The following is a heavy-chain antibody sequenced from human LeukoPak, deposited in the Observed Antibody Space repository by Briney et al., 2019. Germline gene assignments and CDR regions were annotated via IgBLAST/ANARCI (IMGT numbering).Heavy chain of an antibody. D-gene: IGHD6-13*01. CDR3: ALQQQLSQVDY. CDR2: ISSSRSTI. CDR1: GFTFSDYY. Sequence: PGGSLRLSCAASGFTFSDYYMSWIRQAPGKGLEWVSYISSSRSTIYYADSVKGRFTISRDNAKNSLYLQMNSLRAEDTAVYYCALQQQLSQVDYWGQGTLVTVSS. V-gene: IGHV3-11*01. J-gene: IGHJ4*02.